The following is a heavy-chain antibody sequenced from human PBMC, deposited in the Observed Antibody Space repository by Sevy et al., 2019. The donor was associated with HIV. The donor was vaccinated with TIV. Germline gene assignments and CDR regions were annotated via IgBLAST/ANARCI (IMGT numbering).Heavy chain of an antibody. J-gene: IGHJ4*02. Sequence: GGSLRLSCAASGFIFSNYYMTWVRQAPGKGLEWVSYISDRSDTISYADSVKGRFTISRDNAKNALYLQMSSLRGEDTAVYYCARVRDPYCSGGSCYYGYFFDYWGQGTLVTVSS. CDR3: ARVRDPYCSGGSCYYGYFFDY. CDR1: GFIFSNYY. CDR2: ISDRSDTI. D-gene: IGHD2-15*01. V-gene: IGHV3-48*01.